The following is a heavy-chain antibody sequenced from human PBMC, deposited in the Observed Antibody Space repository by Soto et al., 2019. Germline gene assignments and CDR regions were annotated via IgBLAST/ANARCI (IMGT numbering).Heavy chain of an antibody. D-gene: IGHD1-26*01. CDR2: INPANGNT. Sequence: ASVKVSCKASGFTFSDTLINWVRQGPGQRLEWMGWINPANGNTRYSESFQGRVTISSLSSASTAYVALSDLTSEDTAVYYCARDIVSVGTRANDAFDVWGQGTSVTVSS. J-gene: IGHJ3*01. CDR1: GFTFSDTL. CDR3: ARDIVSVGTRANDAFDV. V-gene: IGHV1-3*01.